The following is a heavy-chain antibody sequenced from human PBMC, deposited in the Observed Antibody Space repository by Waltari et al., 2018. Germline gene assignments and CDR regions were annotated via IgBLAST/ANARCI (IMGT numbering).Heavy chain of an antibody. CDR1: GGSISSHY. J-gene: IGHJ3*02. V-gene: IGHV4-59*11. D-gene: IGHD4-17*01. CDR3: ARDEGDYGDADAFDI. CDR2: IYYSGST. Sequence: QVQLQESGPGLVKPSETLSLTCTVSGGSISSHYWSWIRQPPGKGLEWIGYIYYSGSTNYNPSLKSRVTISVDTSKNQFSLKLSSVTAADTAVYYCARDEGDYGDADAFDIWGQGTMVTVSS.